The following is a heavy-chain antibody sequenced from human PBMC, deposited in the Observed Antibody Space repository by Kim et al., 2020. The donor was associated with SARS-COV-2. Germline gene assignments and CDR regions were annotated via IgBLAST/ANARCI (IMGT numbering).Heavy chain of an antibody. V-gene: IGHV4-34*01. Sequence: TNHNPSLKSRVTISVDTSKNQFSLKLSSVTAADTAVYYCASHGGNGKSDYWGQGTLVTVSS. J-gene: IGHJ4*02. CDR2: T. CDR3: ASHGGNGKSDY. D-gene: IGHD2-15*01.